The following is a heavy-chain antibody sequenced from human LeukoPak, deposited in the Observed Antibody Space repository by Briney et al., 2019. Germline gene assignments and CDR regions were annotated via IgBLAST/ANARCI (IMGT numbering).Heavy chain of an antibody. Sequence: ASVTVSCKVSGDIFSTYYIQWVRQAPGGRLEWVGWINTDIGGTHSAPKFQGRVSMTTDTSISTAYLKLSRLTSDDTAMYYCARNWELWGQGTLVTVSS. V-gene: IGHV1-2*02. D-gene: IGHD3-10*01. CDR1: GDIFSTYY. CDR2: INTDIGGT. J-gene: IGHJ4*02. CDR3: ARNWEL.